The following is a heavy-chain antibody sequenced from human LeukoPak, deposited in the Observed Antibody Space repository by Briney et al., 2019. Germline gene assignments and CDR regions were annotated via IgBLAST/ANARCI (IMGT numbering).Heavy chain of an antibody. CDR3: ARDADSSSWYGGAVNWFDP. CDR1: GYTFTGYY. D-gene: IGHD6-13*01. CDR2: INPNSGGT. V-gene: IGHV1-2*02. Sequence: ASVKVSFKASGYTFTGYYMHCVRQAPGHGLEWMGWINPNSGGTNYAQKFQGRVTMTRDTSISTAYMELSRLRSDDTAVYYCARDADSSSWYGGAVNWFDPWGQGTLVTVSS. J-gene: IGHJ5*02.